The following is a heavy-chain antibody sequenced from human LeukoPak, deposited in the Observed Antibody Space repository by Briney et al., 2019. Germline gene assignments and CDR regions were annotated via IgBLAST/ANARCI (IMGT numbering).Heavy chain of an antibody. CDR1: GYTFTNYD. CDR2: MNPNSGNT. D-gene: IGHD2-2*01. V-gene: IGHV1-8*01. Sequence: ASVKVSCKASGYTFTNYDINWGRQATGQGLEWMGWMNPNSGNTGYAQKFQGRVTMTRNTSISTAYMELSSLRSEDTAVYYCARIGLVVPAALSYYYYYGMDVWGQGTTVTVSS. J-gene: IGHJ6*02. CDR3: ARIGLVVPAALSYYYYYGMDV.